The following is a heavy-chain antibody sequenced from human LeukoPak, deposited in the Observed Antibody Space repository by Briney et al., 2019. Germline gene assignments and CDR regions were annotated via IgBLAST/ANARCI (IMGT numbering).Heavy chain of an antibody. CDR2: INPDGSTT. CDR1: GFTFSNYW. D-gene: IGHD6-13*01. J-gene: IGHJ4*02. V-gene: IGHV3-74*01. Sequence: GGSLRLSCAASGFTFSNYWMHWVRQDPGKGLVWVSFINPDGSTTNYADSVKGRFTISRDNSKNTLYLQMNSLRAEDTAVYYCALNIAAAGLGDYYWGQGTLVTVSS. CDR3: ALNIAAAGLGDYY.